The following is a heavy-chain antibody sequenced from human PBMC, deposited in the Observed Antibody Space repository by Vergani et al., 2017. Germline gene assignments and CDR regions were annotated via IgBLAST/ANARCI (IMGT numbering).Heavy chain of an antibody. V-gene: IGHV3-30*02. Sequence: QVQLVESGGGVVQTGGSLRLSCAASGFTFTNYGMHWVRQAPGKGLEWVAFTRYDGIVEYYGDSVRGRFTISRDNSKNTLYLQMNRLRPEDTAVYYCATAGAAYCRGASCYDFFEYWCQGTLVTVAS. CDR1: GFTFTNYG. D-gene: IGHD2-15*01. CDR2: TRYDGIVE. J-gene: IGHJ4*02. CDR3: ATAGAAYCRGASCYDFFEY.